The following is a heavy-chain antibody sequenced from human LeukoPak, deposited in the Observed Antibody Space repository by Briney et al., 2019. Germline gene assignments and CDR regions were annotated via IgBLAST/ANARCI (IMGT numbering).Heavy chain of an antibody. J-gene: IGHJ6*02. CDR1: GGSISSYY. CDR3: ARRGPDYYYYGMDV. CDR2: IYYSGST. Sequence: PSETLSFTCTVSGGSISSYYWSWIRQPPGKGLEWIGYIYYSGSTNYNPSLKSRVTISVDTSKNQFSLKLSSVTAADTAVYYCARRGPDYYYYGMDVWGQGTTVTVSS. D-gene: IGHD3-10*01. V-gene: IGHV4-59*08.